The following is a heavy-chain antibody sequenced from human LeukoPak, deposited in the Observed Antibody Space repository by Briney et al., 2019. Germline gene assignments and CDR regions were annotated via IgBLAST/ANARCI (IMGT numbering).Heavy chain of an antibody. V-gene: IGHV3-48*01. J-gene: IGHJ4*02. CDR3: AREYYYDSSGYYYE. CDR2: ISSRSATI. D-gene: IGHD3-22*01. CDR1: GFTFNNDG. Sequence: GGSLRLACAGSGFTFNNDGMNWVRQAPGKGLEWVSYISSRSATIYYADSVKGRFTISRDNAKNSLYLQMNSLRAEDTAVYYCAREYYYDSSGYYYEWGQGTLVTVSS.